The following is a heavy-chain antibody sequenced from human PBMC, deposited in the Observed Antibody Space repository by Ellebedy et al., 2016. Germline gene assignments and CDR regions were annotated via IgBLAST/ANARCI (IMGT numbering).Heavy chain of an antibody. V-gene: IGHV1-69*13. CDR3: ASYEWGLGNYMDV. CDR2: IIPIFGTA. CDR1: GGTFSSYA. D-gene: IGHD3-16*01. Sequence: SVKVSXXASGGTFSSYAISWVRQAPGQGLEWMGGIIPIFGTANYAQKFQGRVTITADESTSTAYMELSSLRSEDTAVYYCASYEWGLGNYMDVWGKGTTVTVSS. J-gene: IGHJ6*03.